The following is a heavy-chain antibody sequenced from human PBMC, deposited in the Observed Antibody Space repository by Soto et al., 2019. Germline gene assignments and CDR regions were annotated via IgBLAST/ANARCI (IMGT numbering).Heavy chain of an antibody. J-gene: IGHJ6*02. CDR1: GFTFSSYS. CDR2: ISGSSTI. Sequence: EVQLVESGGGLVQPGGSLRVSCAASGFTFSSYSINWVRQAPGKGLEWVSYISGSSTIYYADSVKGRFTISRDNATNSLSLQMNSLRDEDTAVYYCARVGLGLFGMDVWGQGTTVTVSS. V-gene: IGHV3-48*02. D-gene: IGHD3-16*01. CDR3: ARVGLGLFGMDV.